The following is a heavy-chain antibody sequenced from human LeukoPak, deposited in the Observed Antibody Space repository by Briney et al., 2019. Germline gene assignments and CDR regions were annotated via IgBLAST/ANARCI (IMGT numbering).Heavy chain of an antibody. CDR2: ISAYNGNT. Sequence: AASVKVSFKASGYTFTSYGISWVRQAPGQGLEWMGWISAYNGNTNYAQKLQGRVTMTTDTSTSTAYMELRSLRSDDTAVYYCARLYCSSTSCYYYYGMDVWGQGTTVTVSS. V-gene: IGHV1-18*01. CDR3: ARLYCSSTSCYYYYGMDV. J-gene: IGHJ6*02. D-gene: IGHD2-2*01. CDR1: GYTFTSYG.